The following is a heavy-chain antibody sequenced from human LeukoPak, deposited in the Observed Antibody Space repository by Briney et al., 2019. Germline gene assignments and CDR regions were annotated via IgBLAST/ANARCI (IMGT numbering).Heavy chain of an antibody. V-gene: IGHV3-23*01. CDR3: AKNGLVPELYDY. Sequence: GGSLRLSCAASGFTFSSYAMSWVRQAPGKGLEWVSAISAGGSTYYADSVKGRFTISRDNSKNTLYLQMNSLRAEDTAVYYCAKNGLVPELYDYWGQGTLVTVSS. CDR1: GFTFSSYA. J-gene: IGHJ4*02. D-gene: IGHD1-26*01. CDR2: ISAGGST.